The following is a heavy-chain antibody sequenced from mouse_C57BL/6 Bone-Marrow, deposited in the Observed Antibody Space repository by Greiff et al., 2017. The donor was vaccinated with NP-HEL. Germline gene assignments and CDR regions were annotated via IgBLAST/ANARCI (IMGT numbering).Heavy chain of an antibody. CDR2: IDPSDSYT. Sequence: VQLQQPGAELVKPGASVKLSCKASGYTFTSYWMQWVKQRPGQGLEWIGEIDPSDSYTNYNQKFKGKATLTVDTSSSTAYMQLSSLTSEDSAVYYCATHYYGNPDCFDYWGQGTTLTVSS. V-gene: IGHV1-50*01. J-gene: IGHJ2*01. D-gene: IGHD1-1*01. CDR3: ATHYYGNPDCFDY. CDR1: GYTFTSYW.